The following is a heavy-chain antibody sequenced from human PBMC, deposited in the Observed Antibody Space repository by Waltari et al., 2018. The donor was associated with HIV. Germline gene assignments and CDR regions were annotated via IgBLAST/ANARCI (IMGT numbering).Heavy chain of an antibody. D-gene: IGHD6-25*01. J-gene: IGHJ6*02. CDR1: GGSISSGGYY. CDR3: ARQRPRRGSSYYYYGMDV. Sequence: QVQLQESGPGLVKPSQTLSLTCTVSGGSISSGGYYWSWIRQHPGKGLEWIGYIYYSGSTYYNTTIKGRVTKSVDTSKNQFSLKMSSVTAAETAVYYCARQRPRRGSSYYYYGMDVWGQGTTVTVSS. V-gene: IGHV4-31*03. CDR2: IYYSGST.